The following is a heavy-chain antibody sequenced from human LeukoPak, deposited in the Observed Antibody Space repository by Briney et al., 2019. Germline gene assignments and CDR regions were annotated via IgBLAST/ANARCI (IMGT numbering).Heavy chain of an antibody. J-gene: IGHJ4*02. Sequence: GGSLRLSCATSGFTFDGYKMHWVRQAPGKGLELVSFINWDGGTTYYADSVKGRFSVSRDNNKDSLYLQMSSLTTEDTAFYYCTRDPSSYYASVGYFDSWGRGTLATVSS. D-gene: IGHD1-26*01. CDR2: INWDGGTT. CDR1: GFTFDGYK. V-gene: IGHV3-43*01. CDR3: TRDPSSYYASVGYFDS.